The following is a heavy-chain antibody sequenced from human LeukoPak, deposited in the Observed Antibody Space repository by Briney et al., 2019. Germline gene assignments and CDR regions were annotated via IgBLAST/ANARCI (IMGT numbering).Heavy chain of an antibody. J-gene: IGHJ6*03. CDR2: ISHSGSTK. CDR3: VRGFTSMCTYYYYMDV. V-gene: IGHV3-11*04. Sequence: GGSLRLSCVASGFTFSEYYMNWVRQAPGKGLEWLSFISHSGSTKYYADSVKGRFTISRDNARNSLDLQMNSLRAEDTAVYFCVRGFTSMCTYYYYMDVWGKGTTVTVSS. D-gene: IGHD2/OR15-2a*01. CDR1: GFTFSEYY.